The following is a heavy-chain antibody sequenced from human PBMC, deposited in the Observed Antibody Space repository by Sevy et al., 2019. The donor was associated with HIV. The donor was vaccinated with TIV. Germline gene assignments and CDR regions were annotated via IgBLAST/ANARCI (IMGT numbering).Heavy chain of an antibody. CDR2: ISGSGGGT. V-gene: IGHV3-23*01. CDR3: AKGRIGYCSGGSCQYYYYGMDV. D-gene: IGHD2-15*01. J-gene: IGHJ6*02. CDR1: GFTFSSYA. Sequence: GGSLRLSCAASGFTFSSYAMSWVRQAPGKGLEWVSAISGSGGGTYYADSVKGRFTISRDNSKNTLYLQMNSLRAEDTAVYYCAKGRIGYCSGGSCQYYYYGMDVWGQGTTVTVSS.